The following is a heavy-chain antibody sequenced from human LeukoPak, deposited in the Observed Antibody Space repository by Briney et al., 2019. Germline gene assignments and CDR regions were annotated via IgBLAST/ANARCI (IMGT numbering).Heavy chain of an antibody. D-gene: IGHD5-12*01. CDR2: IYYSGST. CDR3: ARDGYDFSPYYYYYMDV. J-gene: IGHJ6*03. CDR1: GGSISSYY. V-gene: IGHV4-59*01. Sequence: SETLSLTCTVSGGSISSYYWSWIRQPPGKGLEWIGYIYYSGSTNYNPSLKSRVTISVDTSKNQFSLKLSSVTAADTAVYYCARDGYDFSPYYYYYMDVWGKGTTVTVSS.